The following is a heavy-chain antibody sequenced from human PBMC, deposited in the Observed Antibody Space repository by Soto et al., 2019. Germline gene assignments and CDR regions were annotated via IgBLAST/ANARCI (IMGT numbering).Heavy chain of an antibody. CDR1: GYSFTSYW. V-gene: IGHV5-51*01. CDR3: ARHFRDYGDYVSAFDI. CDR2: IYPGDSDT. J-gene: IGHJ3*02. Sequence: EVQLVQSGAEVKKPGESLKISCKGSGYSFTSYWIGWVRQMPGKGLEWMGIIYPGDSDTRYSPSFQGQVTISADKSISNAYLQWSSLKASDTAMYYCARHFRDYGDYVSAFDIWGQGTMVTVSS. D-gene: IGHD4-17*01.